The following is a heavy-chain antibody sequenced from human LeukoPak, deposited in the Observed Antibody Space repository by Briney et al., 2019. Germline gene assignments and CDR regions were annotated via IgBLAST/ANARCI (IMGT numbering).Heavy chain of an antibody. Sequence: ASVKVSCKASGYTFTSYGISWVRQAPGQGLEWMGWISAYNGNTNYAQKLQGRVTMTTDTSTSTAYMELSSLRSEDTAVYYCARGVASSSWYNYYYYYMDVWGKGTTVTVSS. CDR3: ARGVASSSWYNYYYYYMDV. V-gene: IGHV1-18*01. CDR1: GYTFTSYG. CDR2: ISAYNGNT. D-gene: IGHD6-13*01. J-gene: IGHJ6*03.